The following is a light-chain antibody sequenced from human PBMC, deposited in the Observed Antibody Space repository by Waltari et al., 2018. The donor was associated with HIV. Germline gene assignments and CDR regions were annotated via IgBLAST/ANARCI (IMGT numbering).Light chain of an antibody. V-gene: IGLV1-44*01. CDR1: NSNIGRYA. J-gene: IGLJ2*01. CDR3: AAWDDSLSGSVV. Sequence: QSVLTQPPSASGAPGQRVSISCSGGNSNIGRYAVTWYQQLPGTAPKPLTYSNPQRPSGVPDRCSGSKSGTSASLASGGLQSEDEADYYCAAWDDSLSGSVVFGGGTKLTVL. CDR2: SNP.